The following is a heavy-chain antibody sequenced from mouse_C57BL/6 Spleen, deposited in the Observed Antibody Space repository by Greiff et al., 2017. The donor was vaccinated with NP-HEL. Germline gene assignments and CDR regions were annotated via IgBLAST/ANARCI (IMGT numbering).Heavy chain of an antibody. D-gene: IGHD2-4*01. J-gene: IGHJ3*01. V-gene: IGHV1-5*01. CDR1: GYTFTSYW. CDR3: TRGYYDYDPAWFAY. CDR2: IYPGNSDT. Sequence: EVQLQQSGTVLARPGASVKMSFKTSGYTFTSYWMHWVKQRPGQGLEWIGAIYPGNSDTSYNQKFKGKAKLTAVTSASTAYMELSSLTNEDSAVYYCTRGYYDYDPAWFAYWGQGTLVTVSA.